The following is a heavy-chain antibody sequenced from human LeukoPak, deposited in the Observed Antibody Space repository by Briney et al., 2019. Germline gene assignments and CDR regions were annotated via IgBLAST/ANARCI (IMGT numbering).Heavy chain of an antibody. V-gene: IGHV3-7*04. CDR3: AKAPDHGAIDY. CDR2: IKYDGSGK. Sequence: PGGSLRLSCAASGFSFSGSWMTWVSQAPGKGLEWVANIKYDGSGKYYVDSETPRFTTSRDNAKNTLYPQMNSLKAEDTAVYYCAKAPDHGAIDYWDQGTLVTVSS. J-gene: IGHJ4*02. CDR1: GFSFSGSW.